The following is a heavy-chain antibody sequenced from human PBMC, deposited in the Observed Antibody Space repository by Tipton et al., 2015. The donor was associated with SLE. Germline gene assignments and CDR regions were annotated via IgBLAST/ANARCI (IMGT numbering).Heavy chain of an antibody. Sequence: VQLVQSGGGLVQPGGSLRLSCAASGFTFSSYWMSWVRQAPGKGLEWVANIKQDGSEKYYVDSVKGRFTISRDNAKNSLYLQMNSLRAEDTAVYYCAREKLGYCSCGRCWYFDLWGRGTLVTVSS. D-gene: IGHD2-15*01. CDR3: AREKLGYCSCGRCWYFDL. V-gene: IGHV3-7*01. J-gene: IGHJ2*01. CDR2: IKQDGSEK. CDR1: GFTFSSYW.